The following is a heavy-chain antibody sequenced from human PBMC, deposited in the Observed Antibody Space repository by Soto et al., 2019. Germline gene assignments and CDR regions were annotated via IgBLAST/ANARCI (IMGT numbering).Heavy chain of an antibody. CDR3: ARMSGGWFDP. Sequence: SETLSLTCTVSGGSISSYYWSWIRQPPGKGLEWIGYIYYSGSTNYNPSLKSRVTISVDTSKNQFSLKLSSVTVADTAVYYCARMSGGWFDPWGQGTLVTVSS. CDR1: GGSISSYY. J-gene: IGHJ5*02. V-gene: IGHV4-59*08. CDR2: IYYSGST. D-gene: IGHD3-3*01.